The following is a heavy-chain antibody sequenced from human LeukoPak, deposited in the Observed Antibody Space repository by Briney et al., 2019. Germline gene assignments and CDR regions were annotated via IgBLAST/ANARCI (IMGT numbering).Heavy chain of an antibody. D-gene: IGHD3-22*01. CDR3: ARASYYYDSSGYYAPAHFDY. J-gene: IGHJ4*02. CDR1: GGSISSGGYS. V-gene: IGHV4-30-2*01. CDR2: IYHSGST. Sequence: ASETLSLTCTVSGGSISSGGYSWSWIRQPPGKGLEGIGYIYHSGSTYYNPSLKSRVTISVDRSKNQFSLKLSSVTAADTAVYYCARASYYYDSSGYYAPAHFDYWGQGTLVTVSS.